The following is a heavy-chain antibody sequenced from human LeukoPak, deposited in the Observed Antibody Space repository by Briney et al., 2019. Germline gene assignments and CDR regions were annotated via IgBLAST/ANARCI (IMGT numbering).Heavy chain of an antibody. CDR3: ASGRITIFGVVIPPPLWY. CDR1: GYTFTGYY. D-gene: IGHD3-3*01. V-gene: IGHV1-2*02. CDR2: INPNSGGT. Sequence: ASVKVSCKASGYTFTGYYVHWVRQAPGQGLEWMGWINPNSGGTNYAQKFQGRVTMTMDTSISKAHLELSRLRSDATAVYYCASGRITIFGVVIPPPLWYWGQGTLVTVSS. J-gene: IGHJ4*02.